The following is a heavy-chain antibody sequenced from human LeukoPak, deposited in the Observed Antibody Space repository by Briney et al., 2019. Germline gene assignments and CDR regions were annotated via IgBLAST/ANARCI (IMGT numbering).Heavy chain of an antibody. CDR3: ASNPAWGSGSRRNFNSFDP. CDR1: GGTFSSYA. J-gene: IGHJ5*02. Sequence: SVKVSCKASGGTFSSYAISWVRQAPGQGLEWMGGIIPIFGTANYAQKFQGRVTITAAESTSTAYMALSSLRSEDTAVYYCASNPAWGSGSRRNFNSFDPWGQGTLVTVSS. D-gene: IGHD3-10*01. CDR2: IIPIFGTA. V-gene: IGHV1-69*01.